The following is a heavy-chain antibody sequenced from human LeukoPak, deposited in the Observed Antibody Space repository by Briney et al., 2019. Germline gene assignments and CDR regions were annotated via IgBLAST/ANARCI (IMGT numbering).Heavy chain of an antibody. V-gene: IGHV3-30*18. CDR1: GFTFTNYG. CDR2: ISYDGITN. D-gene: IGHD2-21*01. Sequence: SLRLSCSASGFTFTNYGMHWVRQAPGKGLEWVAVISYDGITNYYADSVKGRFTVSRDNSENTLYLQMNSLRPDDTAVYYCAKKAAPVSAIRAGFDYWGQGTLVTVSS. CDR3: AKKAAPVSAIRAGFDY. J-gene: IGHJ4*02.